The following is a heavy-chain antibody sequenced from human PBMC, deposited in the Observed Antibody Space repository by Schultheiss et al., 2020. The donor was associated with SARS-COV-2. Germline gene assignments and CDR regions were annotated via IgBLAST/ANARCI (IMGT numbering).Heavy chain of an antibody. D-gene: IGHD7-27*01. Sequence: GGSLRLSCAASGFTFSSYSMNWVRQAPGKGLEWVSSISSSGSTIYYADSVKGRFTISRDNSKNTLYLQMNSLRAEDTAVYYCASRTGDGFDYWGQGTLVTVSS. CDR1: GFTFSSYS. CDR3: ASRTGDGFDY. CDR2: ISSSGSTI. J-gene: IGHJ4*02. V-gene: IGHV3-48*01.